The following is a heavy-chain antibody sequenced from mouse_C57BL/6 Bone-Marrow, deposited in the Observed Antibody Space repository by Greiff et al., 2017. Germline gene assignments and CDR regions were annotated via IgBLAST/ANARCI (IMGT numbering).Heavy chain of an antibody. J-gene: IGHJ1*03. CDR3: ARRAIVTTWYFDV. V-gene: IGHV1-42*01. Sequence: EVQLQRSGPELVKPGASVKISCKASGYSFTGYYMNWVKQSPEKSLEWIGEINPSTGGTTYNQKFKAKATLTVDKSSSTAYMQLKSLTSEDSAVYYCARRAIVTTWYFDVWGTGTTVTVSS. CDR2: INPSTGGT. D-gene: IGHD2-5*01. CDR1: GYSFTGYY.